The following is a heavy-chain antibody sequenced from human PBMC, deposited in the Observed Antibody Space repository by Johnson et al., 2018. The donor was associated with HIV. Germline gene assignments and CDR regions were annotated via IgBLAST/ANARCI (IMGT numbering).Heavy chain of an antibody. CDR1: GFTFSSYW. J-gene: IGHJ3*02. V-gene: IGHV3-7*01. D-gene: IGHD1-26*01. CDR2: IKQDGSEQ. Sequence: MHLVESGGGLVQPGGSLRLSCAASGFTFSSYWMSWVRQAPGKGLEWVANIKQDGSEQYYVGSVKGRFTISRDNAKNSLYLQMNSLRTEDTAVYYCARDLDTGGASGAFDMWGQGTLVTVSS. CDR3: ARDLDTGGASGAFDM.